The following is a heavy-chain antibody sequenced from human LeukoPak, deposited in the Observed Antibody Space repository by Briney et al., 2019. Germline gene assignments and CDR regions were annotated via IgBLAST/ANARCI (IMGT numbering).Heavy chain of an antibody. D-gene: IGHD1-14*01. CDR1: GFTFSTYG. Sequence: GGSLRLSCAASGFTFSTYGMSWVRQAPGKGLEWVANIKQDGSERNYVGSVKGRFTISRDNAKNSLYLQMNSLSAEDTAVYYCARGGRQGTGDYWGQGTLVTVSS. J-gene: IGHJ4*02. CDR3: ARGGRQGTGDY. CDR2: IKQDGSER. V-gene: IGHV3-7*05.